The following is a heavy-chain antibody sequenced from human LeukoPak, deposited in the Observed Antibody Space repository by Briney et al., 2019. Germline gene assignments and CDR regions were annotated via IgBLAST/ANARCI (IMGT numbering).Heavy chain of an antibody. CDR1: GYTFTSYD. D-gene: IGHD2-2*01. CDR2: MNPNSGNT. CDR3: ARGGYCSSTSCYGGWFDS. Sequence: ASVKVSCKASGYTFTSYDINWVRQATGQGLEWMGWMNPNSGNTGYAQKFQGRVTITRNTSISTAYMELSSLRSEDTTVYYCARGGYCSSTSCYGGWFDSWGQGTLVTVSS. V-gene: IGHV1-8*03. J-gene: IGHJ5*01.